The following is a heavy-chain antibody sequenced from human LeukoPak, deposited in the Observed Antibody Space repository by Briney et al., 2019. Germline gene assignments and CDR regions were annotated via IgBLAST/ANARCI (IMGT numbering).Heavy chain of an antibody. J-gene: IGHJ5*02. CDR1: GFTFTSLG. CDR2: VENDGTTK. CDR3: VTDLHGINWYVH. V-gene: IGHV3-30*02. Sequence: GGSLRLSCPASGFTFTSLGMHWVRQAPGKGLEWVAFVENDGTTKYYADSVKGRFSISRDNSKNTLFLQMNSLRPDDTSMYYCVTDLHGINWYVHWGQGTLVTVSS. D-gene: IGHD3-3*02.